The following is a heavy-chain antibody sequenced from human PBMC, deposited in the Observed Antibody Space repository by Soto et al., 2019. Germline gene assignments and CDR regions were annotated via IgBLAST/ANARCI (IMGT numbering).Heavy chain of an antibody. CDR3: AKGNIVATIGPDYFDY. D-gene: IGHD5-12*01. J-gene: IGHJ4*02. V-gene: IGHV3-30*18. CDR2: ISYDGSNK. CDR1: GFTFSSYD. Sequence: VQLVESGGGLVQPGGSLRLSCAASGFTFSSYDMHWVRQATGKGLEWVAVISYDGSNKYYADSVKGRFTISRDNSKNTLYLQMNSLRAEDTAVYYCAKGNIVATIGPDYFDYWGQGTLVTVSS.